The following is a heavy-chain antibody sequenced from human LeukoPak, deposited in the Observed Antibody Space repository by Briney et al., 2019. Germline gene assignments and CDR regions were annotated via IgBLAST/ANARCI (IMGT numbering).Heavy chain of an antibody. CDR3: ARDNWNDRGLHFDY. J-gene: IGHJ4*02. Sequence: GGSLRLSCAASGFTFSSYEMNWVRQAPGKGLEWVSYISSSGSTIYYADSVKGRFTISRDNAKNSLYLQMNSLRAEDTAVYYCARDNWNDRGLHFDYWGQGTLVTVSS. V-gene: IGHV3-48*03. CDR2: ISSSGSTI. CDR1: GFTFSSYE. D-gene: IGHD1-20*01.